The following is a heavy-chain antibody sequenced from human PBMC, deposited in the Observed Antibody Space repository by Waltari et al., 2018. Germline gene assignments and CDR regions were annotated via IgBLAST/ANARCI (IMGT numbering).Heavy chain of an antibody. CDR1: GCTFSSYW. Sequence: EVQLVESGGGLVQPGGSLRLSCAASGCTFSSYWMSWVRQAPGKGLEWVANIKQDGSEKYYVDSVKGRFTISRDNAKNSLYLQMNSLRAEDTAVYYCARMAELDNHFDYWGQGTLVTVSS. V-gene: IGHV3-7*01. CDR2: IKQDGSEK. CDR3: ARMAELDNHFDY. D-gene: IGHD1-7*01. J-gene: IGHJ4*02.